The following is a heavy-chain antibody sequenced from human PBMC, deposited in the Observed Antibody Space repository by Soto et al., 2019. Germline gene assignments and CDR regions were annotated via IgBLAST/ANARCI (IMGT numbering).Heavy chain of an antibody. J-gene: IGHJ6*02. CDR3: ARDGEHCTNGVCYADYYYGMDV. D-gene: IGHD2-8*01. CDR1: GFTFSSYA. V-gene: IGHV3-30-3*01. CDR2: ISYDGSNK. Sequence: PGGSLRLSCAASGFTFSSYAMHWVRQAPGKGLEWVAVISYDGSNKYYADSVKGRFTISRDNSKNTLYLQMNSLRAEDTAVYYCARDGEHCTNGVCYADYYYGMDVWGQGTTVTVSS.